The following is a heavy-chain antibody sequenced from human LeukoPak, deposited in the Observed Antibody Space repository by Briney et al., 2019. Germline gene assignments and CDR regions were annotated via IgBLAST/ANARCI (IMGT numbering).Heavy chain of an antibody. D-gene: IGHD1-7*01. CDR1: GYTFTSYD. Sequence: ASVKVSCKASGYTFTSYDINWVRQATGQWLEWMGWMNPNSGNTGYAQKFQGRVTITRNTSISSAYMELSSLRSEDTAVYYCALELRRSVFDYWGQGTLVTVSS. CDR3: ALELRRSVFDY. CDR2: MNPNSGNT. J-gene: IGHJ4*02. V-gene: IGHV1-8*03.